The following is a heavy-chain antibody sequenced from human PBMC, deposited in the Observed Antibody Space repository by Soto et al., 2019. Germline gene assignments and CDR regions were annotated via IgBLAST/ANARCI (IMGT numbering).Heavy chain of an antibody. J-gene: IGHJ4*02. D-gene: IGHD2-15*01. V-gene: IGHV1-18*01. Sequence: QVQLVQSGTEVKNPGASVKVSCKASGFPFTSYAFRWVRQAPGLGLEWMGWISAYNGNTNYAREFRGRITMTTDASTSTVYMELRSLTSDDTAVYYCARDFTGWPPDGCDSWGPGTLVIVSS. CDR2: ISAYNGNT. CDR3: ARDFTGWPPDGCDS. CDR1: GFPFTSYA.